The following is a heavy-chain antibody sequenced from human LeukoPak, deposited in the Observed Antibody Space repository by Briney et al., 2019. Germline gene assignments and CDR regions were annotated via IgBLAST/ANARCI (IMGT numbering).Heavy chain of an antibody. V-gene: IGHV3-48*01. D-gene: IGHD1-26*01. J-gene: IGHJ3*02. Sequence: GGSLRLPCVASGFTFSSYSINWVRQAPGKGLEWISYISGSSSSIYYADSVKGRFTISRDNAKNSLYLQMNSLRAEDTAVYYCARYSGAYSGAFDIWGQGTMVTVSS. CDR3: ARYSGAYSGAFDI. CDR1: GFTFSSYS. CDR2: ISGSSSSI.